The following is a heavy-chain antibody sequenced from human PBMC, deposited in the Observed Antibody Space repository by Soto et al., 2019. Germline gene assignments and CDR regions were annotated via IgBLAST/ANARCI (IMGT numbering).Heavy chain of an antibody. CDR1: GFSLSTSGMG. Sequence: SGPTLVNPTQTLTLTCTFSGFSLSTSGMGVGWIRQPPEKALEWLAIIYWDDDKRYSPSLKSRLTITKDTSKNQVVLTMTNMGLVDTATYYCAHIMITFGGEMREDALHIWGQGTVVTV. D-gene: IGHD3-16*01. CDR3: AHIMITFGGEMREDALHI. V-gene: IGHV2-5*02. CDR2: IYWDDDK. J-gene: IGHJ3*02.